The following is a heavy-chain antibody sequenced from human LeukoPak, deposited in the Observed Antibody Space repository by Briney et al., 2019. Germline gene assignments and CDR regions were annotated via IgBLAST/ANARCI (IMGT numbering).Heavy chain of an antibody. D-gene: IGHD1-20*01. CDR2: ISSSSSYI. V-gene: IGHV3-21*01. J-gene: IGHJ4*02. Sequence: PGGSLRLSCAASGFTFSSYSMNWVRQAPGKGLEWVSCISSSSSYIYNADSVKGRFTISRDNAKSSLYLQMNSLRVEDTAVYYCARAHNWKYGTFDYWGQGTLVTVSS. CDR1: GFTFSSYS. CDR3: ARAHNWKYGTFDY.